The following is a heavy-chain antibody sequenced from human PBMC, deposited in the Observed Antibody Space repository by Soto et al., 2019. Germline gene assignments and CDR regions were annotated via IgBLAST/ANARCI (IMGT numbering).Heavy chain of an antibody. CDR1: GFTFTSSA. Sequence: QMQLVQSGPEVKKPGTSVKVSCKASGFTFTSSAVQWVRQARGQRLEWIGWIVVGSGNTNYAQKFQERVTITRDMSTSTAYMELSSLRSEDTAVYYCAADSVQYSGSYYGGYYYYGMDVWGQGTTVTVSS. J-gene: IGHJ6*02. V-gene: IGHV1-58*01. D-gene: IGHD1-26*01. CDR3: AADSVQYSGSYYGGYYYYGMDV. CDR2: IVVGSGNT.